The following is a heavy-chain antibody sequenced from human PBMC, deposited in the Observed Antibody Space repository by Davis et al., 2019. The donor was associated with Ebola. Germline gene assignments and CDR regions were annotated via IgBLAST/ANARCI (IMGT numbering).Heavy chain of an antibody. CDR2: ISGSGGST. V-gene: IGHV3-23*01. D-gene: IGHD3-9*01. CDR1: GFTFSSYA. Sequence: PGGSLRLSCAASGFTFSSYAMSWVRQAPGKGLEWVSAISGSGGSTYYADSVKGRFTISRDNSKNTLYLQMNSLRAEDTAVYYCARAHLLRYFDWLPTLDDYWGQGTLVTVSS. J-gene: IGHJ4*02. CDR3: ARAHLLRYFDWLPTLDDY.